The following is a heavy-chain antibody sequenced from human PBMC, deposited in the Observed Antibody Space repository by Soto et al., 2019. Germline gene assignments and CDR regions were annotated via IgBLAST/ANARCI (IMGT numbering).Heavy chain of an antibody. D-gene: IGHD4-17*01. V-gene: IGHV3-30-3*01. Sequence: GGSLRLSCAASGFTFSSYAMHWVRQAPGKGLEWVAVISYDGSNKYYADSVKGRFTISRDNSKNTLYLQMNSLRAEDTAVYYCARGWRPYGDYVWEDLFDYWGQGTLVTVS. CDR1: GFTFSSYA. CDR3: ARGWRPYGDYVWEDLFDY. CDR2: ISYDGSNK. J-gene: IGHJ4*02.